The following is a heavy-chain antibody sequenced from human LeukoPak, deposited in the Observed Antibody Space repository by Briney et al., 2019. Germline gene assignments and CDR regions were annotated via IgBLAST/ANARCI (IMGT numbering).Heavy chain of an antibody. J-gene: IGHJ4*02. Sequence: SETLSLTCTASGGSISTYYWNWIRQPPGKGLEWIGYIYHSGSTNYNPSLQSRVTISVDTSKNQFSLNLNSVTAADTAVYYCASTVRGYSYGPIDYWGQGTLVTVSS. CDR3: ASTVRGYSYGPIDY. V-gene: IGHV4-59*01. D-gene: IGHD5-18*01. CDR2: IYHSGST. CDR1: GGSISTYY.